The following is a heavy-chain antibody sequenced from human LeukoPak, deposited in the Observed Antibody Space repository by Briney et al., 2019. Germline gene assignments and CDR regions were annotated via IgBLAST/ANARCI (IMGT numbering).Heavy chain of an antibody. D-gene: IGHD2-21*01. V-gene: IGHV1-46*01. Sequence: ASVKVSCKASGYTFTSYYIHRVRHAPGQGLEWMGIINPSGGSTSYAQKFQGRVTMTRDMSTSTVYMELSSLRSEDTAVYYCARALFQGEDYYMDVWGKGTTVTVSS. J-gene: IGHJ6*03. CDR1: GYTFTSYY. CDR3: ARALFQGEDYYMDV. CDR2: INPSGGST.